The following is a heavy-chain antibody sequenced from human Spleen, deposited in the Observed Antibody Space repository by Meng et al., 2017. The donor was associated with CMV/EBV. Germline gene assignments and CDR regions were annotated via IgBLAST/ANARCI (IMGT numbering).Heavy chain of an antibody. J-gene: IGHJ6*02. CDR2: IKQDGSEK. CDR1: GFTFSDYY. Sequence: GGSLRLSCAASGFTFSDYYMSWIRQAPGKGLEWVANIKQDGSEKYYVDSVKGRFTISRDNAKNSLYLQMNSLRAEDTAVYYCARDQGGATYYYYYGMDVWGQGTTVTVSS. V-gene: IGHV3-7*01. CDR3: ARDQGGATYYYYYGMDV. D-gene: IGHD1-26*01.